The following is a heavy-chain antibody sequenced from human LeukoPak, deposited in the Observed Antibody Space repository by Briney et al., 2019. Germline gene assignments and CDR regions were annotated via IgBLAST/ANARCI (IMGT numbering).Heavy chain of an antibody. D-gene: IGHD3-16*01. J-gene: IGHJ6*02. CDR3: ATYTHWVAGDV. V-gene: IGHV3-7*01. CDR2: MNQDGSEK. CDR1: GFPFSDFS. Sequence: GGSLRLSCATSGFPFSDFSMSWVRQAPGKGLEWVANMNQDGSEKDYVDSVKGRFTISRDNARNSLYLQMGSLRAEDTAVYYCATYTHWVAGDVWGQGTTVTVSS.